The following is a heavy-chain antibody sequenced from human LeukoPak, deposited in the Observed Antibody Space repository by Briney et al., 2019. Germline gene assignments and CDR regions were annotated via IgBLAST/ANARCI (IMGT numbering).Heavy chain of an antibody. CDR1: GFTFSSYS. CDR3: ARMKFNFWSAYQDNWFDP. CDR2: IGSTHNYI. V-gene: IGHV3-21*01. D-gene: IGHD3-3*01. J-gene: IGHJ5*02. Sequence: GGSLRLSCEASGFTFSSYSMNWVRQAPGKGLEWVSSIGSTHNYIYYADSVKGRFTISRDNAKNSVYLEMNSLRAEDTAVYYCARMKFNFWSAYQDNWFDPWGQGTLVTVSS.